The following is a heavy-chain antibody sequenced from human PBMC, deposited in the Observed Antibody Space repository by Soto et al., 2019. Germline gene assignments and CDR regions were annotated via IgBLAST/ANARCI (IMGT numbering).Heavy chain of an antibody. CDR2: IYYSGST. D-gene: IGHD3-22*01. V-gene: IGHV4-31*03. CDR1: GGSISSGGYY. CDR3: ARATPTYYYDSSGFDY. J-gene: IGHJ4*02. Sequence: SETLSLTCTVSGGSISSGGYYWSWIRQHPGKGLEWIGYIYYSGSTYYNPSLKSRVTISVDTSKNQFSLKLSSVTAADTAVYYCARATPTYYYDSSGFDYWGQGTLVTVSS.